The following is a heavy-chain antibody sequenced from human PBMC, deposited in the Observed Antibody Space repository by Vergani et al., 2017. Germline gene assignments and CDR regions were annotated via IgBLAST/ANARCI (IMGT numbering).Heavy chain of an antibody. CDR2: ILPIFGTA. CDR1: GGPFSSYV. D-gene: IGHD5-24*01. V-gene: IGHV1-69*01. J-gene: IGHJ5*02. Sequence: QVQLVQSAAEVKNPGSSVTVSCKASGGPFSSYVISWVRPAPGQGREWMGVILPIFGTAHAAQKFQGRVTITADESTSTAYRELSSLRSEDTAVYYCARQEMGWLNWFDAGGEGSLVTVSS. CDR3: ARQEMGWLNWFDA.